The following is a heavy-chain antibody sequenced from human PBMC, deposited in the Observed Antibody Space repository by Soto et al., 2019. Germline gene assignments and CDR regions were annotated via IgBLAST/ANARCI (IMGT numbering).Heavy chain of an antibody. J-gene: IGHJ5*02. CDR2: IIPILGIA. D-gene: IGHD5-12*01. Sequence: SVNVSCKASAGTFSSHTISWVRQAPGQGLEWMGRIIPILGIANYAQKFQGRVTITADKSTSTAYMELSSLRSEDTAVYYCAREDVDRVAPDWFDPWGQGTRVTVSS. V-gene: IGHV1-69*02. CDR3: AREDVDRVAPDWFDP. CDR1: AGTFSSHT.